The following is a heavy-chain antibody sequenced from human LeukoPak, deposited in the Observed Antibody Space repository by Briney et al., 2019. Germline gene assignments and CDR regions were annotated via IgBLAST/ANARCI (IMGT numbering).Heavy chain of an antibody. CDR1: GFTFSSYS. V-gene: IGHV3-21*01. CDR3: ARAIVGFDASDI. J-gene: IGHJ3*02. D-gene: IGHD2-21*01. Sequence: GGSLRLSCAASGFTFSSYSMNWVRQAAGKGLEWVSSISSSSSYIYYAGSVKGRFTISRDNAKNSLYLQMNSLRAEDTAVYYCARAIVGFDASDIWGQGTMVTVSS. CDR2: ISSSSSYI.